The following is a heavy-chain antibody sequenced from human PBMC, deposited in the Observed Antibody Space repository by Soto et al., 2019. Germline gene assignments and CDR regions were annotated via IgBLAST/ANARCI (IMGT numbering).Heavy chain of an antibody. D-gene: IGHD4-17*01. CDR2: IHHSRTT. Sequence: SETVSLTCGVSDSSLNSKYYWLWIRQPPGKGLEWIGAIHHSRTTYYTPSLKSRVTISMDMSKNHFSLRLTSVTAADTAIYYCARGLYGGNFDYWGQGTPVTVSS. CDR3: ARGLYGGNFDY. V-gene: IGHV4-38-2*01. CDR1: DSSLNSKYY. J-gene: IGHJ4*02.